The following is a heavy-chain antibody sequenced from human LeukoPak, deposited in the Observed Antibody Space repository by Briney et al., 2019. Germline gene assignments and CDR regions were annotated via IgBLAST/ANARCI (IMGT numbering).Heavy chain of an antibody. D-gene: IGHD4-17*01. Sequence: PGGSLRLSCAASGFTFSSYSMNWVRQAPGKGLEWVSSVSSSSSYIYYADSVKGRFTISRDNAKNSLYLQMNSLRAEDTAVYYCARMEDYGDSKSDYWGQGTLVTVSS. CDR2: VSSSSSYI. CDR3: ARMEDYGDSKSDY. CDR1: GFTFSSYS. J-gene: IGHJ4*02. V-gene: IGHV3-21*01.